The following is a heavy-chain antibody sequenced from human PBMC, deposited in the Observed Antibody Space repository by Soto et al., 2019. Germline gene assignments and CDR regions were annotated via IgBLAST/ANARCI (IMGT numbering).Heavy chain of an antibody. Sequence: ETLSLTCTVSGDSLSLYYWSWIRLSPGKGLEWIGYIYSTGSSNQNPSLRDRVAVSADASKNQFYLTLSSMTAADTAVYYCARGERKVNWRPYFDTWGQGIQVTVS. CDR2: IYSTGSS. CDR1: GDSLSLYY. CDR3: ARGERKVNWRPYFDT. D-gene: IGHD1-26*01. J-gene: IGHJ5*02. V-gene: IGHV4-59*01.